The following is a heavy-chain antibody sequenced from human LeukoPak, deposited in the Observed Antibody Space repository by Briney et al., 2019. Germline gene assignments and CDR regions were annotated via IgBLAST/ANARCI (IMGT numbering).Heavy chain of an antibody. V-gene: IGHV3-53*01. J-gene: IGHJ4*02. CDR2: IYNDDAT. Sequence: GGSLRLSCAASGFTVSSDYMTWVRQAPGKGLEWVSLIYNDDATYYADSVKGRFTISRDNSKNTLYLQMNSLRAEDTAVYYCARSTTPLHYFDYWGQGTLVTVSS. CDR1: GFTVSSDY. D-gene: IGHD1-1*01. CDR3: ARSTTPLHYFDY.